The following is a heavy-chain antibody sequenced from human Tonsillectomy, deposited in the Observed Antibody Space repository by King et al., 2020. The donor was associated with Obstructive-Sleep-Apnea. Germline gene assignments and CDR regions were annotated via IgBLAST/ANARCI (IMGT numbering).Heavy chain of an antibody. J-gene: IGHJ6*02. D-gene: IGHD5-24*01. CDR1: GYTFTNYG. Sequence: VQLVESGAEVKKPGASVKVSCKASGYTFTNYGITWVRQAPGQGPEWMGWISAYNGNTNYAQKLQGRVTMTTDTSTCTAYMELRSLRSDDTAVYYCARVGGGYNLDFYYGMDVWGQGTTVTVSS. CDR3: ARVGGGYNLDFYYGMDV. V-gene: IGHV1-18*01. CDR2: ISAYNGNT.